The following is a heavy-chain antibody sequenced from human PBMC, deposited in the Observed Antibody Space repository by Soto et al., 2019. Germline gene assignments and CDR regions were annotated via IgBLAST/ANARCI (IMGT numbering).Heavy chain of an antibody. Sequence: EVQLVESGGGLVQPGGPLRLSCAASGFVFSTYWMSCVRQAPGKGLEWVANINQDGSENYYVDSVKGRFTISRDNAKNSLYLHLSSLRAEDTAVYNCARDDCSSTSCYLVVAYWGQGTLVTVSS. D-gene: IGHD2-2*01. CDR1: GFVFSTYW. CDR2: INQDGSEN. CDR3: ARDDCSSTSCYLVVAY. V-gene: IGHV3-7*01. J-gene: IGHJ4*02.